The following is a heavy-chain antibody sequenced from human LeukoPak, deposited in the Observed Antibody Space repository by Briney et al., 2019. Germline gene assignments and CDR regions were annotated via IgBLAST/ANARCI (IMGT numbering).Heavy chain of an antibody. CDR3: ARGRDWGRNFDY. CDR1: GGSISSYY. J-gene: IGHJ4*02. D-gene: IGHD7-27*01. V-gene: IGHV4-59*01. CDR2: IYSSGST. Sequence: SETLSPTCTVSGGSISSYYRSWIRQSPGKGLEWIGYIYSSGSTNYKPSLKSRVTISVDTSKKQFSLNLSSVTAADTAVYYCARGRDWGRNFDYWGQGTLVTVSS.